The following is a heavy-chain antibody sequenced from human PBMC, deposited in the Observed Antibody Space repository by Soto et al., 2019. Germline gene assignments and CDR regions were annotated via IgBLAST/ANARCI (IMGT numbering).Heavy chain of an antibody. J-gene: IGHJ3*02. CDR3: ARPPGWHDAFDI. V-gene: IGHV3-7*01. D-gene: IGHD2-15*01. CDR1: GFTFSTYW. CDR2: IKTDGSDI. Sequence: EVQLVESGGGLVQPGGSLRLSCAASGFTFSTYWMGWVRQAPGKEVEWVANIKTDGSDIYYADSVKGRFTISRDNAKNSLYMQMDSLRAEDTAVYYCARPPGWHDAFDIWGQGTLVTVSS.